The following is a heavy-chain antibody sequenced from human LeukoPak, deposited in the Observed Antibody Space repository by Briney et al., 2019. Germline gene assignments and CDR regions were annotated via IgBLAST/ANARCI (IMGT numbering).Heavy chain of an antibody. CDR3: TRAVAGHPD. Sequence: PSETPSLTCAVSGVPFSNYYWSWVRQSPRQGLEWIGEINHSGYTNYNPSLKSRVTMSIDTSKNQFSLILTSVTAADAGVYYCTRAVAGHPDWGQGTLVTVSS. CDR1: GVPFSNYY. V-gene: IGHV4-34*01. CDR2: INHSGYT. D-gene: IGHD6-19*01. J-gene: IGHJ4*02.